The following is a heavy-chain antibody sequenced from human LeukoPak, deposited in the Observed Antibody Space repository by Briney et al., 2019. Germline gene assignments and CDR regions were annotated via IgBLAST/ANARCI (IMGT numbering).Heavy chain of an antibody. CDR2: TNSDGSAT. D-gene: IGHD3-10*01. CDR3: GRGMRDYYGLDY. J-gene: IGHJ4*02. CDR1: GFTFDDYA. Sequence: GGSLRLSCAASGFTFDDYAMHWVRQAPRKGLVWVSHTNSDGSATDYADSVRGRFTISRDNAKNTLYLHMNSLTVEDTAVYYCGRGMRDYYGLDYWGQGILVTVSS. V-gene: IGHV3-74*01.